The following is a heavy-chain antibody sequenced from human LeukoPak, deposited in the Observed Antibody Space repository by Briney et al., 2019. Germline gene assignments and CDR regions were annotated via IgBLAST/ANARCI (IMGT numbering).Heavy chain of an antibody. D-gene: IGHD3-22*01. CDR3: ARALDSSGYIGYFDY. J-gene: IGHJ4*02. Sequence: PSETLSLTCTVSGGSISSSSYYWGWIRQPPGKGLEWIGSIYYSGSTYYSGSTNHNPSLKSRVTISVDTSKEQFSLKLSSVTAADTAVYYCARALDSSGYIGYFDYWGQGTLVTVSS. V-gene: IGHV4-39*07. CDR1: GGSISSSSYY. CDR2: IYYSGSTYYSGST.